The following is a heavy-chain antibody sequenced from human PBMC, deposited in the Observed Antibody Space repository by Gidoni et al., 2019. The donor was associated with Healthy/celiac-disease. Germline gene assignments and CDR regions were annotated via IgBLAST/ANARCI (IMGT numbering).Heavy chain of an antibody. CDR3: AKAYDFWSGFEYYFDY. J-gene: IGHJ4*02. V-gene: IGHV3-30*18. CDR1: GFTFRSYG. Sequence: QVQLVESGGGVVQPGRSLRLSCAASGFTFRSYGMHWVRQAPGKGLEWVAVISYDGSNKYYADSVKGRFTISRDNSKNTLYLQMNSLRAEDTAVYYCAKAYDFWSGFEYYFDYWGQGTLVTVSS. CDR2: ISYDGSNK. D-gene: IGHD3-3*01.